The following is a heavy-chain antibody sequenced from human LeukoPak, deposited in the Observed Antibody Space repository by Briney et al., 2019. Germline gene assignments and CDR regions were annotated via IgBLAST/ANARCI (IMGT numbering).Heavy chain of an antibody. CDR3: ARDREIAIFGVGYYHGMDV. D-gene: IGHD3-3*01. V-gene: IGHV4-61*02. CDR2: IYTSWST. CDR1: GGSISSGSYY. Sequence: SETLSLTCTVSGGSISSGSYYWSWIRQPAGKGLEWNGRIYTSWSTNYNPSLKSRVTISVDTSKNQFSLKLSSVTAADTALYYCARDREIAIFGVGYYHGMDVWGQGTTVTVSS. J-gene: IGHJ6*02.